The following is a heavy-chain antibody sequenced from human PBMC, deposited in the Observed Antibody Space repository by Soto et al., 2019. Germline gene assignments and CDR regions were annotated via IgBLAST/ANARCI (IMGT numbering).Heavy chain of an antibody. V-gene: IGHV4-34*01. CDR3: ARGSGSYSYYFDY. CDR1: GGSFSGYY. J-gene: IGHJ4*02. Sequence: QVQLQQWGAGLLKPSETLSLTCAVYGGSFSGYYWSWIRQPPGKGLEWIGEINNSGSTNYNPSLKSRVTISVDTSKNQFSLKLSSVTAADTAVYYCARGSGSYSYYFDYWGQGTLVTVSS. CDR2: INNSGST. D-gene: IGHD1-26*01.